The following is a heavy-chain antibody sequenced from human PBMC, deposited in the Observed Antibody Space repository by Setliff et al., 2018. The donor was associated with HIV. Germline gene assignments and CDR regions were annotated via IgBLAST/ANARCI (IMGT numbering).Heavy chain of an antibody. D-gene: IGHD1-26*01. Sequence: GSLRLSCKATGFSFSLYAMSWVRQAPGKGLEWVSSISGSGRKTYYGDSVKGRFTISRDNSWDTVDLQMNTLRAEDTAVYYCVRDPIEGSPDYFDYWGQGALVTVSS. J-gene: IGHJ4*02. CDR3: VRDPIEGSPDYFDY. CDR2: ISGSGRKT. CDR1: GFSFSLYA. V-gene: IGHV3-23*01.